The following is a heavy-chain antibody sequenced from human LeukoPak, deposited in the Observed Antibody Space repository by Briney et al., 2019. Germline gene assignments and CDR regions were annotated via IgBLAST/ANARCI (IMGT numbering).Heavy chain of an antibody. CDR2: IRSKAYGGTT. CDR1: GFTFGDYA. J-gene: IGHJ4*02. V-gene: IGHV3-49*04. D-gene: IGHD2-2*01. Sequence: PGGSLRLSCTASGFTFGDYAMSWVRQAPGKGLEWVGFIRSKAYGGTTEYAASVKGRFTISRDDSKSIAYLQMNSLKTEDTAVYYRSAYCSSTSCYTDYWGQGTLVTVSS. CDR3: SAYCSSTSCYTDY.